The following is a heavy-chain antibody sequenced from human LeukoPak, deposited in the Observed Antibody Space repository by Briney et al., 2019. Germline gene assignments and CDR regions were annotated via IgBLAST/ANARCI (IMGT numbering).Heavy chain of an antibody. J-gene: IGHJ4*02. CDR3: AKEGIAARLPLLV. Sequence: GGSLRLSCAASGFTFSSYAMSWVRQAPGKGLEWVSAVSGSGGSTYYADSVKGRFTISRDNFKNTLYLQMNSLRAEDTAVYYCAKEGIAARLPLLVWGQGTLVTVSS. D-gene: IGHD6-6*01. V-gene: IGHV3-23*01. CDR1: GFTFSSYA. CDR2: VSGSGGST.